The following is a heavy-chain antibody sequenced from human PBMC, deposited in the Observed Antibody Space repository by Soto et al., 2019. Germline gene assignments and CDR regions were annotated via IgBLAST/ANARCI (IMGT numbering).Heavy chain of an antibody. CDR3: ARAESSGWYGNYYYYYGMDV. CDR1: GGSISSYY. D-gene: IGHD6-19*01. Sequence: PSETLSLTCTVSGGSISSYYWSWIRQPPGKGLEWIGYIYYSGSTNYNPSLKSRVTISVDTSKNQFSLKLSSVTAADTAVYYCARAESSGWYGNYYYYYGMDVWGQGTTVTGSS. CDR2: IYYSGST. V-gene: IGHV4-59*01. J-gene: IGHJ6*02.